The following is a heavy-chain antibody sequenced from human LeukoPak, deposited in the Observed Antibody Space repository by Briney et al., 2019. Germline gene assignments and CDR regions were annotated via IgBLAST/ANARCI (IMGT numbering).Heavy chain of an antibody. V-gene: IGHV4-34*01. D-gene: IGHD3-3*01. Sequence: KPSETLSLTCAVYGGSFSGYYWSWIRQPPGKGLEWIGEINHSGSTNYNPSLKSRVTISVDTSKNQFSLKLSSVTAADTAVYYCARGWAYYDFWSGYYTPFYFDYWGQGTLVTVSS. CDR2: INHSGST. CDR1: GGSFSGYY. CDR3: ARGWAYYDFWSGYYTPFYFDY. J-gene: IGHJ4*02.